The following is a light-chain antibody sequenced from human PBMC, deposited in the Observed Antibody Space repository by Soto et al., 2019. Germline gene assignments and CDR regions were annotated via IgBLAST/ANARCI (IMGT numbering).Light chain of an antibody. Sequence: EMLMTQSPASLSVSPGEKVSLSCWASQSVTNKLAWYQQRPGQPPRLLLYGASTRATGIPARFSGSGSGTEFTLTISSLQSEDSAVYYCQQYNNWPPWTFGQGTKLDIK. CDR2: GAS. J-gene: IGKJ1*01. CDR1: QSVTNK. V-gene: IGKV3-15*01. CDR3: QQYNNWPPWT.